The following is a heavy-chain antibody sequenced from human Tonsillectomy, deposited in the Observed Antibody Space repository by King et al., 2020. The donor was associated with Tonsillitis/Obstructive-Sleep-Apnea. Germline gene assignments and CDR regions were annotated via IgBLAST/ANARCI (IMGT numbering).Heavy chain of an antibody. V-gene: IGHV1-18*01. J-gene: IGHJ5*02. CDR2: ISAYNGNT. Sequence: QLVQSGAEVKKPGASVKVSCKTSGYTFTNYGISWVRQAPGQGLEWMGWISAYNGNTNYAQKFQGRVTMTTDTSTSTTYMELRSLRSDDTAVYYCARDHYYILTDYFLIPTHNWFDPWGQGTLVSVSS. D-gene: IGHD3-9*01. CDR1: GYTFTNYG. CDR3: ARDHYYILTDYFLIPTHNWFDP.